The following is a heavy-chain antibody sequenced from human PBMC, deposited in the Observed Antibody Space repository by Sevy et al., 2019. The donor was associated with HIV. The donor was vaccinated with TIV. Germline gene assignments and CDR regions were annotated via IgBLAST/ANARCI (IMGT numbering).Heavy chain of an antibody. Sequence: GGSLRLSCAASGFTFSDSYMSWFRQAPGKGLEWVSYISSGGTIIYYADSVKGRFTISRDNAKNSLYLQMNSLRAEDTAVYHCARARYNYGSFYFDYWGQGTLVTVSS. CDR3: ARARYNYGSFYFDY. D-gene: IGHD5-18*01. V-gene: IGHV3-11*01. CDR1: GFTFSDSY. CDR2: ISSGGTII. J-gene: IGHJ4*02.